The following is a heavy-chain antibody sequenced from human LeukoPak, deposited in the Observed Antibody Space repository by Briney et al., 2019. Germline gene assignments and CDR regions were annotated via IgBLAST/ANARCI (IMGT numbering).Heavy chain of an antibody. D-gene: IGHD2-21*01. CDR1: GFSFGNYA. J-gene: IGHJ5*01. V-gene: IGHV3-23*01. CDR3: VKDPRDTYGTNWFVS. CDR2: ISGTGGAT. Sequence: GGSLRLSCVASGFSFGNYAMSWVRQAPGKGLQWVSQISGTGGATWYAGFARDRFTISRDNSKKTLYLQMSGLRVEDTAMYYCVKDPRDTYGTNWFVSWGQGTLLIVFS.